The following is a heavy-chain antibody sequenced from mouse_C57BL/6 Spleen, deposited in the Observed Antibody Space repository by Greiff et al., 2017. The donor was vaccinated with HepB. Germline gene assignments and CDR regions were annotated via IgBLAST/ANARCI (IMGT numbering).Heavy chain of an antibody. CDR2: ISSGGSYT. D-gene: IGHD1-1*01. CDR1: GFTFSSYG. CDR3: ARQKYYGSSKPSTCFDY. V-gene: IGHV5-6*01. Sequence: EVKLMESGGDLVKPGGSLKLSCAASGFTFSSYGMSWVRQTPDKRLEWVATISSGGSYTYYPDSVKGRFTISRDNAKNTLYLQMSSLKSEDTAMYYCARQKYYGSSKPSTCFDYWGQGTTLTVSS. J-gene: IGHJ2*01.